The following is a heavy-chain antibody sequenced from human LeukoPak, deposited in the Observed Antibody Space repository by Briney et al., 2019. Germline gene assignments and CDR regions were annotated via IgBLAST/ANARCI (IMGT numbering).Heavy chain of an antibody. CDR2: IVVGSGNT. V-gene: IGHV1-58*01. D-gene: IGHD3-22*01. CDR1: GFTFTSSA. CDR3: AASPDYYDSSGYSYYFDY. Sequence: SVKVSCKASGFTFTSSAVQWVRQARGRRLEWIGWIVVGSGNTNYAQKFQERVTITRDMSTSTAYMELSSLRSEDTAVYYCAASPDYYDSSGYSYYFDYWGQGTLVTVSS. J-gene: IGHJ4*02.